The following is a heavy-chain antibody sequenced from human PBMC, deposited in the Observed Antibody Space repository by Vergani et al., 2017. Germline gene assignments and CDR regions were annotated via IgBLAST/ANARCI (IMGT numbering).Heavy chain of an antibody. D-gene: IGHD1-26*01. Sequence: VQLVESGGGVVQPGRSLRHSCAASGFTFSTYAMHWVRQAPGKGLEWGAVISHDGSHKYYADSVKGRFTISRDNSKNTLYLQMNSLGAEDTTVYNCARDRTSGCGGSSGDAFHIWGQGTMVTVSS. J-gene: IGHJ3*02. CDR3: ARDRTSGCGGSSGDAFHI. CDR2: ISHDGSHK. V-gene: IGHV3-30*04. CDR1: GFTFSTYA.